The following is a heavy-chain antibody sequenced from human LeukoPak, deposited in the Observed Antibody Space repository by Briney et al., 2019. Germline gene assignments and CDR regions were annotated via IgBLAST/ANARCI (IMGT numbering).Heavy chain of an antibody. J-gene: IGHJ4*02. V-gene: IGHV3-11*06. CDR3: ARGPPTYDILTGYIDY. CDR1: GFTFSDYY. CDR2: ISGSSSYT. D-gene: IGHD3-9*01. Sequence: RAGGSLRLSCAASGFTFSDYYMSWIRQAPGKGLEWVSYISGSSSYTNYADSVKGRFTISRDNAKNSLYLQMDSLRAEDTAVYYCARGPPTYDILTGYIDYWGQGTLVTVSS.